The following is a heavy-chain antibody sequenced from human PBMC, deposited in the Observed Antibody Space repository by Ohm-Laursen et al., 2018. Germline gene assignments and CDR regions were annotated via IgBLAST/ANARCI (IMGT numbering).Heavy chain of an antibody. CDR3: AREVMVEEECSGGSCWEDYYYGMDV. V-gene: IGHV4-4*07. Sequence: SDTLSLTCSVSGGSISSYYWNWIRQPAGKGLEWIGRIYTSGSTNYNPSLKSRVTMSVDTSKKQFSLKLTSVTAADTAVYYCAREVMVEEECSGGSCWEDYYYGMDVWGQGTTVTVSS. CDR1: GGSISSYY. J-gene: IGHJ6*02. CDR2: IYTSGST. D-gene: IGHD2-15*01.